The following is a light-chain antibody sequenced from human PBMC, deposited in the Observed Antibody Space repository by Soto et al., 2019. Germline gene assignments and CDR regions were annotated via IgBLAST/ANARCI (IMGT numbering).Light chain of an antibody. CDR3: LQDHLYPWT. V-gene: IGKV1-6*01. CDR2: AAS. Sequence: AIQMTQSPSSLSASVGDRVTITCRASQGIGNDLGWYQQKPGQVPKLLLDAASGLQSGVPSRFSGSASGTDFTLTISSLQPDDLEHYYCLQDHLYPWTFGQGTKVEIK. J-gene: IGKJ1*01. CDR1: QGIGND.